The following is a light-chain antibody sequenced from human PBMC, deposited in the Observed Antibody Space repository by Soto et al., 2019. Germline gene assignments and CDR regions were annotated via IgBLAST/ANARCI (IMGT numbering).Light chain of an antibody. Sequence: QSALTQPRSVSGSPGQSVTISCTGTSSDVGGYNYVSWYQQHPGTAPKLVIYDVSKWPSGVPDRFSGSKSGNTASLTISGHQAEDEADYYCCSYAGNSLWVFGGGTKVTVL. CDR2: DVS. CDR1: SSDVGGYNY. CDR3: CSYAGNSLWV. J-gene: IGLJ3*02. V-gene: IGLV2-11*01.